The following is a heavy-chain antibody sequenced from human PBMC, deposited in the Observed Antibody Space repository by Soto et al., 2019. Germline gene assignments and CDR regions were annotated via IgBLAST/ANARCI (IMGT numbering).Heavy chain of an antibody. CDR2: IYYGGTT. J-gene: IGHJ4*02. V-gene: IGHV4-38-2*01. CDR3: ARGWHYFDV. Sequence: SETLSLTCDVSVEPMTGGYYWGWIRQSPGKGLEWIGSIYYGGTTYYNPSLRSRLAISIDTSKNQFSLRLSSVTAADTALYYCARGWHYFDVWGQGSLVTVSS. CDR1: VEPMTGGYY. D-gene: IGHD2-15*01.